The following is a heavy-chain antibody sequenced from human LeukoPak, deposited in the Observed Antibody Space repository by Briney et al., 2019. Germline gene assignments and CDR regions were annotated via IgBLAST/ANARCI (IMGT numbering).Heavy chain of an antibody. J-gene: IGHJ4*02. CDR2: IIPILGIA. CDR3: ARDFRGPAVPDNILGAH. V-gene: IGHV1-69*04. CDR1: GGTFSSYA. Sequence: SVKVSCKASGGTFSSYAISWVRQAPGQGLEWMGRIIPILGIANYAQKFQGRVTITADKSTSTAYMELSSLRSEDTAVYYCARDFRGPAVPDNILGAHWGQGTLVTVSS. D-gene: IGHD3-10*01.